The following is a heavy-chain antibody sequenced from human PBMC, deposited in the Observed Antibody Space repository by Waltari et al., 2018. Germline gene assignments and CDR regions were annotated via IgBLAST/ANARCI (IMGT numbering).Heavy chain of an antibody. CDR2: INHSGST. Sequence: QVQLQQWGAGLLKPSETLSLPCAVYGGSFSGYYWSWNRQPPGRGLEWIGEINHSGSTNYNPSLKSRVTISVDTSKNQFSLKLSSVTAADTAVYYCARRIAPRPSMDVWGKGTAVTVSS. J-gene: IGHJ6*03. D-gene: IGHD6-6*01. CDR1: GGSFSGYY. V-gene: IGHV4-34*01. CDR3: ARRIAPRPSMDV.